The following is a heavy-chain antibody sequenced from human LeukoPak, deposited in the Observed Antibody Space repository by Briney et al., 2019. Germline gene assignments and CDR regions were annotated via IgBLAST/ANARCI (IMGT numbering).Heavy chain of an antibody. Sequence: PSETLSLTCTVSGGSISSSTYYWGWIRRPPGKGLEWIGSIYYSGSTYYNPSLKSRVTVSVDTSKNQFSLNLSSVTGADTAVYYCVRGSTLRHYQYWGQGTLVTVSS. CDR2: IYYSGST. D-gene: IGHD3-16*01. CDR1: GGSISSSTYY. J-gene: IGHJ4*02. V-gene: IGHV4-39*01. CDR3: VRGSTLRHYQY.